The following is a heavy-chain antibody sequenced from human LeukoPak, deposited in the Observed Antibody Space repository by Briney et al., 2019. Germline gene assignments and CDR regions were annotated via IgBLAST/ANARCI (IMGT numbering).Heavy chain of an antibody. D-gene: IGHD1-26*01. Sequence: PGGSLRLSCAASGFTFSGSAMHWVRQASGKGLEWVGRMRSKANSYATAYAASVKGRFTISRDDSKNTAYLQMNSLKTEDTAVYYCARGQWELAFDYWGQGTLVTVSS. CDR3: ARGQWELAFDY. V-gene: IGHV3-73*01. CDR1: GFTFSGSA. CDR2: MRSKANSYAT. J-gene: IGHJ4*02.